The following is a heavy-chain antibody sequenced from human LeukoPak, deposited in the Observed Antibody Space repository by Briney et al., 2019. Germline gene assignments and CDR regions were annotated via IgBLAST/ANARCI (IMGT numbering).Heavy chain of an antibody. J-gene: IGHJ3*02. D-gene: IGHD3-22*01. CDR2: INHSGST. V-gene: IGHV4-34*01. Sequence: SETLSLTCAVYGGSFSGYYWSWIRQPPGKGLEWIGEINHSGSTNYNPSLKSRVTISVDTSKNQFSLKLSSVTAADTAVYYCARGSRGYVDFDIWGQGTMVTVSS. CDR1: GGSFSGYY. CDR3: ARGSRGYVDFDI.